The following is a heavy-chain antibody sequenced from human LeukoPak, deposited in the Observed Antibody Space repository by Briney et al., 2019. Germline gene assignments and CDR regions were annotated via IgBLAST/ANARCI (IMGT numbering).Heavy chain of an antibody. Sequence: PGGSLRLSCAASGFTFNNAWMSWVRQAPGKGLEWVGRIKSKTDGGTTDYAAPVKGRFTISRDDSKNTLYLQMNSLKTDDTAVYYCTTGQGSWYPYYFDYWGQGTLVTVSS. CDR3: TTGQGSWYPYYFDY. J-gene: IGHJ4*02. CDR1: GFTFNNAW. V-gene: IGHV3-15*01. CDR2: IKSKTDGGTT. D-gene: IGHD6-13*01.